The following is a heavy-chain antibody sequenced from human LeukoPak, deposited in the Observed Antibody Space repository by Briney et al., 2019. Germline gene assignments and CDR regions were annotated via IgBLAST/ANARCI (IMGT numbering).Heavy chain of an antibody. Sequence: SETLSLTCTVSGGSINNYYCTWVRQPPGKGLEWIGYIYSTGSTSYKPSLESRVTISLDTSKKQFSLKLNSVTAADRGVYYCARDSVDYVRGGDWFDPWGQGILVTVST. J-gene: IGHJ5*02. CDR1: GGSINNYY. CDR3: ARDSVDYVRGGDWFDP. V-gene: IGHV4-59*01. D-gene: IGHD3-16*01. CDR2: IYSTGST.